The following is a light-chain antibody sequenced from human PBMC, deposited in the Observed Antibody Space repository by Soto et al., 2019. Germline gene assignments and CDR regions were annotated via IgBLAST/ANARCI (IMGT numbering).Light chain of an antibody. CDR3: QQYNSYPWT. J-gene: IGKJ1*01. V-gene: IGKV1-5*03. CDR2: KAS. CDR1: HSISSW. Sequence: DIHMTQSPSTLSASVGDRVTITCRASHSISSWLAWYQQKPGKAPKLLIYKASTLESGVPSNFSGSGSGTEFTLTISSLQPEDFATYYCQQYNSYPWTFGQGTKVDIK.